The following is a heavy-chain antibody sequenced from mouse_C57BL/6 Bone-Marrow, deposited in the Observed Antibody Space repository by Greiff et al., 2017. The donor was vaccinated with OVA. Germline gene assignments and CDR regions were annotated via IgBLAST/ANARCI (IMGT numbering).Heavy chain of an antibody. CDR1: GFNIKDDY. J-gene: IGHJ2*01. CDR3: TRWDGYYFDY. V-gene: IGHV14-4*01. D-gene: IGHD2-3*01. CDR2: IDPENGDT. Sequence: EVKLVESGAELVRPGASVKLSCTASGFNIKDDYMHWVKQRPEQGLEWIGWIDPENGDTEYASKFQGKATITADTSSNTAYLQLSSLTSEDTAVYYCTRWDGYYFDYWGQGTTLTVSS.